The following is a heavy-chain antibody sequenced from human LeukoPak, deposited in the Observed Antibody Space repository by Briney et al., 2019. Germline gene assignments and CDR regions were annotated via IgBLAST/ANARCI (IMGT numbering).Heavy chain of an antibody. V-gene: IGHV3-23*01. D-gene: IGHD6-13*01. CDR3: AKGRTGYIPDS. CDR2: ISGNGGTT. Sequence: GGSLRLSCAASGFTFSSYTMTWVRQAPGKGLEWVSVISGNGGTTYYADSVKGRFTISRDNSKNTLCLQTNSLTAEDTAVYYCAKGRTGYIPDSWGQGTLVTVSS. J-gene: IGHJ4*02. CDR1: GFTFSSYT.